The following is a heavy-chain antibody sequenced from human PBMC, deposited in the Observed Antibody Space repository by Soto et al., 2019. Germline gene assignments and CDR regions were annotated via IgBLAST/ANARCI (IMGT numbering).Heavy chain of an antibody. V-gene: IGHV6-1*01. CDR3: ARQHSTSSDYYGLDV. J-gene: IGHJ6*02. CDR1: GDSVSSNTAA. CDR2: TYYRSKWHN. D-gene: IGHD6-6*01. Sequence: SQTLSLTCVISGDSVSSNTAAWNWIRQSPSRGLEWLGRTYYRSKWHNDYEVSVKSRISVNPDTSKNQFSLQLNSVTPEDTAVYYCARQHSTSSDYYGLDVWGQGTTVTV.